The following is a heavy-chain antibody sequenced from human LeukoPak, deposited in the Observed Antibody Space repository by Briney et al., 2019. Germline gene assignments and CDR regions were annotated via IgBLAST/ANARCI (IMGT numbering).Heavy chain of an antibody. V-gene: IGHV1-18*01. CDR1: GYTFTSYG. Sequence: AAVKVSCKASGYTFTSYGISWVRQAPGQGREWMGWISAYNGNTNYAQKLQGRVTMTTDTSTSTAYMELRSLRSDDTAVYYCARETDSSGWEEYHNWFDPWGQGTLVTVSS. CDR3: ARETDSSGWEEYHNWFDP. CDR2: ISAYNGNT. J-gene: IGHJ5*02. D-gene: IGHD6-19*01.